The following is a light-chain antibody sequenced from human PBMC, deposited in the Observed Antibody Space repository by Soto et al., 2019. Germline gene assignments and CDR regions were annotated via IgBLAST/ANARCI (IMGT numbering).Light chain of an antibody. Sequence: DIVMTQSPLSLPVTPGEPASISCRSSQSLLHRNGYNYLDWYLQKPGQSPQLLIYLGSNRASGVPERFSGSGTGTDCTLKISRVEPEDVGLYFCMQSLDSPLTFGQGTRLEIK. CDR3: MQSLDSPLT. CDR1: QSLLHRNGYNY. J-gene: IGKJ5*01. CDR2: LGS. V-gene: IGKV2-28*01.